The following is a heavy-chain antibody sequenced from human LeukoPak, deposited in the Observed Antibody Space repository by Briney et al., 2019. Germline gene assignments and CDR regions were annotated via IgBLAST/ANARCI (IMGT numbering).Heavy chain of an antibody. CDR1: GYSFTDFY. CDR2: SNPNSGGT. CDR3: VRDSYPYYYDSSGPFDY. J-gene: IGHJ4*02. Sequence: GASVKVSCMASGYSFTDFYLHWVRQAPAQGLEWMGWSNPNSGGTNYAQKFQDRVTMTRDTSISTAYMELSRLRSDDTAVYYCVRDSYPYYYDSSGPFDYWGQGTLVTVSS. D-gene: IGHD3-22*01. V-gene: IGHV1-2*02.